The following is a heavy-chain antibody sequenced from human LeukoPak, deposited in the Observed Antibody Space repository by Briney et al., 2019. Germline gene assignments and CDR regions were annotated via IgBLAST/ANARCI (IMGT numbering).Heavy chain of an antibody. J-gene: IGHJ4*02. CDR3: ARGSRQLVLSYFDY. V-gene: IGHV1-2*02. CDR2: IDPNSGGT. CDR1: GYTFTGYY. Sequence: ASVKVSCKASGYTFTGYYMHWVRQAPGQGLEWMGWIDPNSGGTNYAQKFQGRVTVTRDTSISTAYMELSRLRSDDTAVYYCARGSRQLVLSYFDYWGQGTLVTVSS. D-gene: IGHD6-13*01.